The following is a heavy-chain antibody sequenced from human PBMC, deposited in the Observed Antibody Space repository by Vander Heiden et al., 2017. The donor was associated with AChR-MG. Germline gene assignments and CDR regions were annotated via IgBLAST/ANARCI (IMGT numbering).Heavy chain of an antibody. CDR3: ARARVYYFDY. V-gene: IGHV4-34*01. Sequence: QVQLQQWGAGLLKPSETLSLTCAVYGGSFSGYYWSWIRQPPGKGLEWIGEINHSGSTNYNPSLKSRVTISVDTSKNQFSLKLSSVTAADTAVYYCARARVYYFDYWGQGTLVTVSS. J-gene: IGHJ4*02. D-gene: IGHD3-3*01. CDR1: GGSFSGYY. CDR2: INHSGST.